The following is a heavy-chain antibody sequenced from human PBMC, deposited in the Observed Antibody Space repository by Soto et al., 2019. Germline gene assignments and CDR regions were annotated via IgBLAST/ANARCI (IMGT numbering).Heavy chain of an antibody. CDR1: GFMFSAYT. CDR3: ATPYYYNH. J-gene: IGHJ4*02. V-gene: IGHV3-21*01. Sequence: VGSLRLSCAASGFMFSAYTMSWVRQAPGKGLEWLSSITSNSDHIDYAYSVRGRFTVSRDNASKSLYLQMDSLGAEDKGADYCATPYYYNHWGPGTLVTVSS. CDR2: ITSNSDHI.